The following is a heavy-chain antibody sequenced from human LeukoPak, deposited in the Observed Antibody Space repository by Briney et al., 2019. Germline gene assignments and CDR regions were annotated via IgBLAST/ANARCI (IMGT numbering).Heavy chain of an antibody. CDR1: GFTFSSYH. J-gene: IGHJ4*02. CDR2: ISSDSSSFK. D-gene: IGHD6-13*01. CDR3: ASGSSSWTNQLDY. Sequence: GGSLRLSCAASGFTFSSYHFHWVRQAPGKGLEWVSSISSDSSSFKYYAHSVQGRFTISRDNARNSMYLQMNSLRAEDTAVYYCASGSSSWTNQLDYWGQGTLVTVSS. V-gene: IGHV3-21*04.